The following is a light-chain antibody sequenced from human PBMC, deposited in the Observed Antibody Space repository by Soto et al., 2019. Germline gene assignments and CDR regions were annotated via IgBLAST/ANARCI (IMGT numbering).Light chain of an antibody. Sequence: DIQMTQSPSSLSASVGDRVTITCQASQDISNYLNWSQQKPGKAPKLLIYDASNLETGVPSRFSGSGSGTDFTFTISSLQPEDIATYYCQQYDNLPLTFGRGTKVEIK. J-gene: IGKJ4*01. CDR1: QDISNY. CDR3: QQYDNLPLT. CDR2: DAS. V-gene: IGKV1-33*01.